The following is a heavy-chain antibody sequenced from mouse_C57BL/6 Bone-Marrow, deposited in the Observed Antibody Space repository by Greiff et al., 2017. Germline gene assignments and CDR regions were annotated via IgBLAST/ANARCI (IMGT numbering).Heavy chain of an antibody. CDR3: ARDYGSSGVYWYFDV. Sequence: EVQRVESGGGLVKPGGSLKLSCAASGFTFSDYGMHWVRQAPEQGLEWVAYISSGSSTIYYADTVKGRFTISRDNAKNTLFLQMTSLRSEDTAMXYCARDYGSSGVYWYFDVWGTGTTVTVAS. V-gene: IGHV5-17*01. CDR2: ISSGSSTI. J-gene: IGHJ1*03. CDR1: GFTFSDYG. D-gene: IGHD1-1*01.